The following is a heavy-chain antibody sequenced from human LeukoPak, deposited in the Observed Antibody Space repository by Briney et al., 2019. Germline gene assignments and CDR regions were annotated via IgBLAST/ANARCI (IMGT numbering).Heavy chain of an antibody. CDR1: GYTLSELS. CDR2: SDPEDGEK. Sequence: ASVKVSCKVSGYTLSELSMHWVRQAPGKGLEWMGGSDPEDGEKIYAQKFQGRITMTEDTSTDTAYMELSSLRSEDTAVYYCATAMIVVVTYFDYWGQGTLVTVSS. D-gene: IGHD3-22*01. J-gene: IGHJ4*02. V-gene: IGHV1-24*01. CDR3: ATAMIVVVTYFDY.